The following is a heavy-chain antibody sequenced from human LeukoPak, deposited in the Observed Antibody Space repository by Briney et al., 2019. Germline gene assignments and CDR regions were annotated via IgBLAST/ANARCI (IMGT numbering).Heavy chain of an antibody. V-gene: IGHV3-7*03. Sequence: GGSLRLSCAASGFTFSSYWMSWVRQAPGKGLEWVANIKQDGSEKYYVDSVKGRFTISRDNAKNSLYLQMNSLRAEDTAVYYCAKDGRTMVRGPPPHYWGQGTLVTVSS. CDR3: AKDGRTMVRGPPPHY. CDR2: IKQDGSEK. CDR1: GFTFSSYW. D-gene: IGHD3-10*01. J-gene: IGHJ4*02.